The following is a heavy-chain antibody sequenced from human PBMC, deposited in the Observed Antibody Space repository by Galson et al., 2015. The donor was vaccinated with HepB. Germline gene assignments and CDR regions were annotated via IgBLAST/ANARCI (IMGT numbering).Heavy chain of an antibody. CDR1: GGTFSSYA. CDR3: ARGRKSSTITMVRGVYGMDV. D-gene: IGHD3-10*01. Sequence: SVKVSCKASGGTFSSYAISWVRQAPGQGLEWMGGIIPIFGIANYAQKFQGRVTITADESTSTAYMELSSLRSEDTAVYYCARGRKSSTITMVRGVYGMDVWGQGTTVTVSS. CDR2: IIPIFGIA. J-gene: IGHJ6*02. V-gene: IGHV1-69*13.